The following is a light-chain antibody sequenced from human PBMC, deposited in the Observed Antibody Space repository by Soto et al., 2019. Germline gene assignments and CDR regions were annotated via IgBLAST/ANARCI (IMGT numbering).Light chain of an antibody. CDR3: QQHRVWPLT. CDR1: QSVNNY. Sequence: EYVLTQSPAILSLSPGERATLSCRASQSVNNYLAWYQQRPGQAPRLLIYDSSNRATGIPARFSASGSGTDFSLTIRILEPEDFGVYYWQQHRVWPLTFGGGTKVEIK. J-gene: IGKJ4*01. CDR2: DSS. V-gene: IGKV3-11*01.